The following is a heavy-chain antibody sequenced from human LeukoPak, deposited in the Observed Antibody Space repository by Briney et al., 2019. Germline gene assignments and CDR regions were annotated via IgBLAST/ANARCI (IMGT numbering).Heavy chain of an antibody. CDR1: GYTFTDHY. V-gene: IGHV1-2*02. CDR3: AGGIVGAHQLIAY. J-gene: IGHJ4*02. Sequence: ASVKLSCKASGYTFTDHYMHWVRQAPGQGLEWMGWINPNNGGTNFAQKFQGRVTMTRDTSISTAYMELSSLTSDDTAVYYCAGGIVGAHQLIAYWGQGTLVTVSS. CDR2: INPNNGGT. D-gene: IGHD1-26*01.